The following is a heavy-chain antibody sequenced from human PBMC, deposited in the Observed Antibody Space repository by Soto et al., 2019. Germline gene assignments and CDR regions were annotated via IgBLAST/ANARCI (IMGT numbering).Heavy chain of an antibody. CDR2: IYYSGST. J-gene: IGHJ6*02. D-gene: IGHD3-10*01. CDR3: ARSPPLWFGELLNYYYGMDV. CDR1: GGSISSYY. V-gene: IGHV4-59*08. Sequence: QVQLQESGPGLVKPSETLSLTCTVSGGSISSYYWSWIRQPPGKGLEWIGYIYYSGSTNYNPSLKSRVTISVDTSKNQFSLKLSSVTAADTAVYYCARSPPLWFGELLNYYYGMDVWGQGTTVTVSS.